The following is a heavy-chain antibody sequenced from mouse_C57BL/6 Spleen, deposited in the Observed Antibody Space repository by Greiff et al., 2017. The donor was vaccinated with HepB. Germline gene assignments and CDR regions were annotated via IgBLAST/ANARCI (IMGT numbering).Heavy chain of an antibody. D-gene: IGHD2-1*01. CDR1: GFTFSDYG. Sequence: EVQRVESGGGLVKPGASLKLSCAASGFTFSDYGMHWVRQAPEKGLEWVAYISSGSSTIYYADTVKGGITISRDNAKNTLFLQMASLRSGGTAMYYCARRDYGNLDAIDYWGQGTSVTVSS. CDR2: ISSGSSTI. V-gene: IGHV5-17*01. J-gene: IGHJ4*01. CDR3: ARRDYGNLDAIDY.